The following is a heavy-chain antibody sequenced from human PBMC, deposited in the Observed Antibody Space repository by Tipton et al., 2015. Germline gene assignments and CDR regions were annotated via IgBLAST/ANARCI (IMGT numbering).Heavy chain of an antibody. CDR2: ITGSGGST. J-gene: IGHJ4*02. V-gene: IGHV3-23*01. Sequence: SLRLSCAASGFPFGSYAMNWVRQAPGKGLEWVAGITGSGGSTYHADSVKGRFTISRDNSENTLYLQMNSLSVEDTAIYYCAKEFDFWNGFLLWGQGTLITVSS. CDR1: GFPFGSYA. CDR3: AKEFDFWNGFLL. D-gene: IGHD3-3*01.